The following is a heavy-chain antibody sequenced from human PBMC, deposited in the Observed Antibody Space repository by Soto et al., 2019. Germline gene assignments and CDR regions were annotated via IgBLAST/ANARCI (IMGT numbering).Heavy chain of an antibody. J-gene: IGHJ6*02. CDR2: IHSAGST. D-gene: IGHD3-10*01. CDR1: GFTVSSNY. Sequence: GGSLRLSCAASGFTVSSNYMSWVRQAPGKGLEWVSLIHSAGSTHYADSVKGRFTISRDNSKNTLYLQMNRLRAEDTAVYYCARDKVHFHYYGMDVWGQGXTVTVSS. V-gene: IGHV3-53*01. CDR3: ARDKVHFHYYGMDV.